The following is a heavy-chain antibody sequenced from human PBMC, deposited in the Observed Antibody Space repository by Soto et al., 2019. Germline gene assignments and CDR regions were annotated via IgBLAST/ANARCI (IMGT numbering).Heavy chain of an antibody. V-gene: IGHV4-34*01. Sequence: SETLSLTCAVYGGSFSGYYWSWIRQPPGKGLEWVGEINHSGSTNYNPSLKSRVTISVDTSKNQFSLKLSSVTAADTAVYYCARAWDQLIQSSNEDAFDIWGQGTMVTVSS. CDR3: ARAWDQLIQSSNEDAFDI. CDR2: INHSGST. D-gene: IGHD4-4*01. J-gene: IGHJ3*02. CDR1: GGSFSGYY.